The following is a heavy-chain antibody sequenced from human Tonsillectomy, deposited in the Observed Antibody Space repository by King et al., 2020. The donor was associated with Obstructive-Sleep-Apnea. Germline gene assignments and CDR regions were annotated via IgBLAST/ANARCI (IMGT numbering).Heavy chain of an antibody. CDR1: GYSISSGYS. V-gene: IGHV4-38-2*02. J-gene: IGHJ1*01. D-gene: IGHD3-22*01. CDR3: ASLYYYDSSVYRRQGYFQH. Sequence: QLQESGPGLVKPSETLSLTCTVSGYSISSGYSWGWNRQPPGKGLEWIGSFYHSGSTYYNPSLKSRVTLPVDTSKNQFSLKLSSVTAADTAVYYCASLYYYDSSVYRRQGYFQHWGQGTLVTVSS. CDR2: FYHSGST.